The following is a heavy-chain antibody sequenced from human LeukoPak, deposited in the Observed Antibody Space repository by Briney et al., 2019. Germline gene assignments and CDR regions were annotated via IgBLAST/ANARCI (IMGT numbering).Heavy chain of an antibody. CDR3: AKDLHGGYSSDY. Sequence: GGSLRLSCAASGFTFSSYGMHWVRQAPGKGLEWVAFIRYDGSNKYYADSVKGRFTISKDNSKATLYLQMNSLRPEDTAVYYCAKDLHGGYSSDYWGLGTLVTVSS. V-gene: IGHV3-30*02. D-gene: IGHD4-23*01. CDR1: GFTFSSYG. J-gene: IGHJ4*02. CDR2: IRYDGSNK.